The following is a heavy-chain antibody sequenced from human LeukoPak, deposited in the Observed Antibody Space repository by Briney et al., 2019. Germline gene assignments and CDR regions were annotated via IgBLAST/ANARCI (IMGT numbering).Heavy chain of an antibody. J-gene: IGHJ4*02. CDR2: IYYSGST. Sequence: SETLSLTCTVSGGSISSYYWSWIRQPPGKGLEWIGYIYYSGSTNYNPSLKSRVTISVDTSKNQFSLKLSSVTAADTAVYYRARGTVVVDYWGQGTLVTVSS. V-gene: IGHV4-59*01. CDR1: GGSISSYY. CDR3: ARGTVVVDY. D-gene: IGHD2-15*01.